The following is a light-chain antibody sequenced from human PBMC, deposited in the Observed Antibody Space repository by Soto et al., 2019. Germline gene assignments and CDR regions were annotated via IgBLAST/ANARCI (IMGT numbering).Light chain of an antibody. CDR1: SSNIPAGYD. V-gene: IGLV1-40*01. CDR2: ANS. Sequence: QALVTQPTCVSGAPGQRVIVSCTGSSSNIPAGYDVNWYQQLPGTSPKLLIFANSNRPSGVPDRFSASRSGSSASLTITGLQAEDEADYYCQPYDTSLSGSSVFGSGTKVTVL. J-gene: IGLJ1*01. CDR3: QPYDTSLSGSSV.